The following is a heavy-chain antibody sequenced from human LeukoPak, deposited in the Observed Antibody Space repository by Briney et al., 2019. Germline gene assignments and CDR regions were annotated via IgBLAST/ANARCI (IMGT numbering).Heavy chain of an antibody. J-gene: IGHJ4*02. CDR1: GFTSTSDA. V-gene: IGHV3-23*01. CDR2: ISGSGSLP. D-gene: IGHD3-22*01. Sequence: GGSLRLSCAPSGFTSTSDAMSWGRQAPGEGREGVSAISGSGSLPHPADYVKGRFTISRDNSKNTLYLQMNSLRAEDTAVYYCAQAPGAWGIVVVITSFDYWGQGTLVTVSS. CDR3: AQAPGAWGIVVVITSFDY.